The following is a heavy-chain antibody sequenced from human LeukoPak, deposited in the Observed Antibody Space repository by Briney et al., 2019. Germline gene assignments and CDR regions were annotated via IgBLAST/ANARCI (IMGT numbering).Heavy chain of an antibody. V-gene: IGHV4-39*01. CDR3: ARASWIQNYDDWWGSYYFDY. J-gene: IGHJ4*02. CDR1: GGSISSSYYY. Sequence: SETLSLTCTVSGGSISSSYYYWGWIRQPPGKGLEWIGSIYYSGSTYYNPSLKSRVTISVDTSKNQFSLKLRSVTAADTAVYYCARASWIQNYDDWWGSYYFDYWGQGTLVTVSS. CDR2: IYYSGST. D-gene: IGHD5-18*01.